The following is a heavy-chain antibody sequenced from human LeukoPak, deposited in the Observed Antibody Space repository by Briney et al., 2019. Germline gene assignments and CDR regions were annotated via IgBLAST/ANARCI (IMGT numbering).Heavy chain of an antibody. Sequence: SVKVSSTASGGTFSSYAISWVRQAPGQGLEWRGGIIPIFGTANYAQKFQGRVRITADESTSTAYMELSSLRSEDAAVYYCARDLIGMYSSGGWGQGTLVTVSS. V-gene: IGHV1-69*13. CDR1: GGTFSSYA. J-gene: IGHJ4*02. CDR2: IIPIFGTA. CDR3: ARDLIGMYSSGG. D-gene: IGHD6-19*01.